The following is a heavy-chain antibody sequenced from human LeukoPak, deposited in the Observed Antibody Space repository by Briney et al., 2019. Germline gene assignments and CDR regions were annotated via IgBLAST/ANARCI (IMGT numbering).Heavy chain of an antibody. CDR1: GFTFSSYS. Sequence: QPGGSLRLSCAASGFTFSSYSMNWVRQAPGKGLEWVSYISSGSSTIYYADSVKGRFTISRDNAKNSLYLQMNSLGAEDTAVYYCARIGSTMVRGAFDYWGQGTLVTVSS. J-gene: IGHJ4*02. D-gene: IGHD3-10*01. CDR2: ISSGSSTI. V-gene: IGHV3-48*01. CDR3: ARIGSTMVRGAFDY.